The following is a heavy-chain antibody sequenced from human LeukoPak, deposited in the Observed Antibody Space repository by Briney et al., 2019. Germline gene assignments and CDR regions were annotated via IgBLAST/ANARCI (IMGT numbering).Heavy chain of an antibody. CDR3: AKDPDCTSGVCYTFFDY. CDR2: IYSGGST. Sequence: GGSLRLSCAASGFTVSSNYMSWVRQAPGKGLEWVSVIYSGGSTYYADSVKGRFTISRDNSNNTLYLQMNSLRAEDTAVYYCAKDPDCTSGVCYTFFDYWGQGTLVTVSS. D-gene: IGHD2-8*01. V-gene: IGHV3-53*01. CDR1: GFTVSSNY. J-gene: IGHJ4*02.